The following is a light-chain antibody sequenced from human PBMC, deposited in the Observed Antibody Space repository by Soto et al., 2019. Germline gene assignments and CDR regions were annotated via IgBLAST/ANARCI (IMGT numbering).Light chain of an antibody. CDR2: EVS. V-gene: IGLV2-8*01. CDR3: SSFVGSPVV. CDR1: SSDVGDYNY. Sequence: QSAPTQPPSASGSPGQSVTIPCTGTSSDVGDYNYVSWYQQHPGKVPKLLIYEVSKRPSGVPDRFSGSKSGNTASLTVSGLQAEDEADYNCSSFVGSPVVFGGGTKLTVL. J-gene: IGLJ2*01.